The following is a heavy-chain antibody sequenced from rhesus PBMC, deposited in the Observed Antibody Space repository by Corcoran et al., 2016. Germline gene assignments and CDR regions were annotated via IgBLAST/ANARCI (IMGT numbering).Heavy chain of an antibody. J-gene: IGHJ4*01. CDR2: IYGSGVRT. Sequence: QVQLQESGPAVVKPSETLSLTCAVSGGPISSSDWWARVRQAPRQGLEWMGGIYGSGVRTQYHPSLKSRVTISKDTSKNQFSLKLSSVTAADTAVYYCARRGSSGWLSYFDYWGQGVLVTVSS. CDR1: GGPISSSDW. V-gene: IGHV4-93*01. CDR3: ARRGSSGWLSYFDY. D-gene: IGHD6-31*01.